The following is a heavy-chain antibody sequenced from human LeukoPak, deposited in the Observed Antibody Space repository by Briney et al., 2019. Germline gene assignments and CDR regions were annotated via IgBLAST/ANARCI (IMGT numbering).Heavy chain of an antibody. V-gene: IGHV1-2*02. Sequence: ASVKVSCKASGYTFTGYYMHWVRQAPGQGLEWMGWFNPNSGGTNYAQKFQGRVTMTRDTSISTAYMELSRLRSDDTAVYYCARVGATGTTSPFDYWGQGTLVTVSS. CDR2: FNPNSGGT. CDR1: GYTFTGYY. CDR3: ARVGATGTTSPFDY. J-gene: IGHJ4*02. D-gene: IGHD1-1*01.